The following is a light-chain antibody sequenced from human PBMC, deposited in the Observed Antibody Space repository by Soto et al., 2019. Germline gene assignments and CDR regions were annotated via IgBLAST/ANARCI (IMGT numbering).Light chain of an antibody. J-gene: IGLJ2*01. CDR3: QSYDSSTVV. CDR1: SGRIASNY. V-gene: IGLV6-57*04. CDR2: EDN. Sequence: NFMLTQPHSVSESPGKTVSISCTRSSGRIASNYVQWYQQRPGSAPTTVIYEDNQRPSGVPDRFSGSTDGSSNSASLTISGLQTEDEAVYYCQSYDSSTVVFGGGTKVTVL.